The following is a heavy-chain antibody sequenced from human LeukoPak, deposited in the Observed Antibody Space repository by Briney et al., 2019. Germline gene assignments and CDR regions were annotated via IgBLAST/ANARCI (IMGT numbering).Heavy chain of an antibody. CDR3: AGTTSVSLTG. CDR2: INTDGSST. CDR1: GFTFNNYW. D-gene: IGHD3-9*01. Sequence: GGSLRLACAASGFTFNNYWMPWVRQAPGKGLVWVSHINTDGSSTSYADSVKGRFTITRDNAKNTLYLQMNSLRAEDTAVYYCAGTTSVSLTGGGLGTLVTVSS. J-gene: IGHJ4*02. V-gene: IGHV3-74*01.